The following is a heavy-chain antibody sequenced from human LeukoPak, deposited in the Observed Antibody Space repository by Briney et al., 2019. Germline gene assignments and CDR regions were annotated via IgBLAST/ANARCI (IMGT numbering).Heavy chain of an antibody. CDR1: GGSFSGYY. J-gene: IGHJ5*02. D-gene: IGHD4-11*01. CDR2: INHSGST. Sequence: SETLSLTCAVYGGSFSGYYWSWIRQPPGKGLEWVGEINHSGSTNYNPSLKSRVTISVDTSKNQFSLKLSSVTAADTAVYYCARGLTTVSSYNWFDPWGQGTLVTVSS. CDR3: ARGLTTVSSYNWFDP. V-gene: IGHV4-34*01.